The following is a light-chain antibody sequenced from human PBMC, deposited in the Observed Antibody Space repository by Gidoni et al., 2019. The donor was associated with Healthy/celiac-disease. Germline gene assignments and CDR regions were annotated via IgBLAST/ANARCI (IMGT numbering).Light chain of an antibody. Sequence: DIVMTLSPLSLPVTPGEPASISCRSSQSLLHSNGYNYLDWYLQKPGQSPQLLIYLGSNRASGVPDRFSGSGSGTDFTLKISRVEAEDVGVYYCMQALQTPRFGGXTKVEIK. V-gene: IGKV2-28*01. J-gene: IGKJ4*01. CDR3: MQALQTPR. CDR1: QSLLHSNGYNY. CDR2: LGS.